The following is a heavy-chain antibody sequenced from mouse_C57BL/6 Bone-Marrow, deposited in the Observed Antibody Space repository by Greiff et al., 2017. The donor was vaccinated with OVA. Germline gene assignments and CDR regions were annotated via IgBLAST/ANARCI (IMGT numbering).Heavy chain of an antibody. CDR2: ISSGSSTI. J-gene: IGHJ2*01. D-gene: IGHD2-5*01. CDR3: DRAYYSNYRYFDY. V-gene: IGHV5-17*01. CDR1: GFTFSDYG. Sequence: EVKLVESGGGLVKPGGSLKLSCAASGFTFSDYGMHWVRQAPEKGLEWVAYISSGSSTIYYADTVKGRFTISRDNAKNTLFLQMTSLRSKDTAMYYCDRAYYSNYRYFDYWGQGTTLTVSS.